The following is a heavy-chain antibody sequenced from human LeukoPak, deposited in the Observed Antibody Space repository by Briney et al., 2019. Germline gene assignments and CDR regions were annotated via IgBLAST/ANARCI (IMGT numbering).Heavy chain of an antibody. J-gene: IGHJ6*03. D-gene: IGHD6-13*01. CDR2: IYTSGST. V-gene: IGHV4-61*02. CDR1: GGSISSGSYY. Sequence: SQTLSLTCTVSGGSISSGSYYWSWIRQPAGKGLEWIVRIYTSGSTNYNPSLKSRVTISLDTSKNQFSLKLSSVTAADTAVYYCARSSSSWYYYYYMDVWGKGTTVTISS. CDR3: ARSSSSWYYYYYMDV.